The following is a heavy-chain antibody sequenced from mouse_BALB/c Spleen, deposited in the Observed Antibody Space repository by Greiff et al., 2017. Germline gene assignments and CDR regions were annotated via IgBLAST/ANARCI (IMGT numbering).Heavy chain of an antibody. CDR1: GYSITSDYA. CDR2: ISYSGST. Sequence: DVKLQESGPGLVKPSQSLSLTCTVTGYSITSDYAWNWIRQFPGNKLEWMGYISYSGSTSYNPSLKSRISITRDTSKNQFFLQLNSVTTEDTATYYCARSYTMIPMDYWGQGTSVTVSS. D-gene: IGHD2-4*01. CDR3: ARSYTMIPMDY. J-gene: IGHJ4*01. V-gene: IGHV3-2*02.